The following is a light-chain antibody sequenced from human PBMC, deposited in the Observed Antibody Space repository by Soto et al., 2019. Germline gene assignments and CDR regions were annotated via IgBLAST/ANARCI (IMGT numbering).Light chain of an antibody. V-gene: IGKV3-11*01. CDR2: DAS. J-gene: IGKJ2*01. CDR1: QSVSSY. CDR3: QQRSNWPRT. Sequence: EIVLTQSPATLSLSPGERATLSCRASQSVSSYLAWYQQKPGQAPRLLIYDASNRATDSPTRFSGSGSGTDFTLTISSLEPEDFADYYCQQRSNWPRTFGQGTKLAIK.